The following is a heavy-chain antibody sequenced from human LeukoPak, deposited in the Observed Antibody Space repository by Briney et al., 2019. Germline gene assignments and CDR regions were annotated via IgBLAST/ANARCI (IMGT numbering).Heavy chain of an antibody. V-gene: IGHV3-23*01. CDR2: ISGSGGST. D-gene: IGHD3-3*01. Sequence: PGGSLRLSCAASGFTFSSYSMNWVRQAPGKGLEWVSAISGSGGSTYYADSVKGRFTISRDNSKNTLYLQMNSLRAEDTAVYYCAKSWDYDFWSGYYRGFFDYWGQGTLVTVSS. CDR3: AKSWDYDFWSGYYRGFFDY. CDR1: GFTFSSYS. J-gene: IGHJ4*02.